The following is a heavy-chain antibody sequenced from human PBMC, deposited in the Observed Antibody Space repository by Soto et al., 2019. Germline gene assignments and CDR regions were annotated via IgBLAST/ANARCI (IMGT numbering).Heavy chain of an antibody. CDR1: GSSISNNY. D-gene: IGHD2-21*02. Sequence: EVQLVETGGALIRPGGSLGLSGAVPGSSISNNYIFWFRQPPGRGLDWVSVIYTGGSAYYADSVKGRFAISRDSSKNMLYLQMNSLRDEDTAVYYCARDGGDWASGFGYWGQGTLVTVSS. V-gene: IGHV3-53*02. CDR3: ARDGGDWASGFGY. CDR2: IYTGGSA. J-gene: IGHJ4*02.